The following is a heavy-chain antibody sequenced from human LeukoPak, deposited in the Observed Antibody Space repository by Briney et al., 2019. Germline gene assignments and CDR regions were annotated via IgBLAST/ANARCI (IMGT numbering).Heavy chain of an antibody. Sequence: SETLSLTCTVSSYSISSGYFWGWIRQPPGKGLEWIGSIYHSGNTYYNPSLKSRVTISVDTSKNQFSLQLSSVTAADTAVYYCASQYYYGSGSLDYWGQGTLVTVSS. J-gene: IGHJ4*02. V-gene: IGHV4-38-2*02. CDR2: IYHSGNT. CDR1: SYSISSGYF. D-gene: IGHD3-10*01. CDR3: ASQYYYGSGSLDY.